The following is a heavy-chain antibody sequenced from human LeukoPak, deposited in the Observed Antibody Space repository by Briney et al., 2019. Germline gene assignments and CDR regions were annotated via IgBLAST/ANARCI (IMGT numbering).Heavy chain of an antibody. J-gene: IGHJ3*02. Sequence: GASVKVSCKASGGTFSSYAISWVRQAPGQGLEWMGGIIPIFGTANYAQKFQGRVTITADESTSTAYMELSSLRSEDTAVYYCARGDITIFGVVIDAFDIWGQGTMVTVSS. CDR1: GGTFSSYA. CDR2: IIPIFGTA. V-gene: IGHV1-69*13. D-gene: IGHD3-3*01. CDR3: ARGDITIFGVVIDAFDI.